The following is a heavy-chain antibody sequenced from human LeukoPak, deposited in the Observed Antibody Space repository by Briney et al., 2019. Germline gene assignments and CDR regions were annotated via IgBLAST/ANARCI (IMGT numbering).Heavy chain of an antibody. D-gene: IGHD3/OR15-3a*01. CDR3: ARGLDFGDY. CDR2: IYSAGSI. J-gene: IGHJ4*02. CDR1: GFTVSSNS. V-gene: IGHV3-53*01. Sequence: GGSLRLSCTVSGFTVSSNSMSWVRQAPGKGLEWVSFIYSAGSIYYSDSVKGRFTISIDNSKNTLYLQMNSLRAEDTAVYYCARGLDFGDYWGQGTLVTVSS.